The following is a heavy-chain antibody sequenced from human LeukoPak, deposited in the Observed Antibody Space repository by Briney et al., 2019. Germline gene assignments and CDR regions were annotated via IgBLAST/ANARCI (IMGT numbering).Heavy chain of an antibody. J-gene: IGHJ4*02. Sequence: PSETLSLTCTVSGASISSWYWSWIRQPPGKGLEWIGYIYGSGNTNYNPSLKSRVTMSIDTSKNQFSLKLTSVTAADTAVYYCARAPLRANWDPYYFDYWGQGTLVTVSS. D-gene: IGHD7-27*01. V-gene: IGHV4-59*01. CDR3: ARAPLRANWDPYYFDY. CDR1: GASISSWY. CDR2: IYGSGNT.